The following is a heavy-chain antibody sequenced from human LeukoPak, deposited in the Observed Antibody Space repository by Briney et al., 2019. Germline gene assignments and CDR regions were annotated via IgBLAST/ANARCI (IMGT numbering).Heavy chain of an antibody. Sequence: AGGSLRLSCAASGFTFSNYAMSWVRQAPGKGLEWVSIISGSGGYTYYADSVKGRFTISRDISKNTIYLQMNSLRAEDTAMYFCARSSRYYYDGSGYHPGPPDHWGQGTLVTVSS. CDR3: ARSSRYYYDGSGYHPGPPDH. D-gene: IGHD3-22*01. J-gene: IGHJ5*02. CDR2: ISGSGGYT. CDR1: GFTFSNYA. V-gene: IGHV3-23*01.